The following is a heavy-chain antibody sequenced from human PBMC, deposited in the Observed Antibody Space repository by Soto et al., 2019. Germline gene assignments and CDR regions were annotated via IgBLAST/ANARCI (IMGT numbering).Heavy chain of an antibody. CDR1: GYSFTGYG. Sequence: QVQLVQSGAEVKKPGASVNISCKASGYSFTGYGISWVRQAPGQGLEWMGWISGYNGHIDYAQKFQGRVSMTTDTSTNTAYMEMRSLRADDTGKYYCARVLQWSAPDYWGQGSLVTVSS. D-gene: IGHD6-19*01. CDR3: ARVLQWSAPDY. CDR2: ISGYNGHI. J-gene: IGHJ4*02. V-gene: IGHV1-18*01.